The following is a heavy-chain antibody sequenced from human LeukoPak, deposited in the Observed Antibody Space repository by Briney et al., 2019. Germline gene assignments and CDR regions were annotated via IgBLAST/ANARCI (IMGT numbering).Heavy chain of an antibody. D-gene: IGHD3-10*01. CDR2: IKRIGSEE. CDR1: GFTYRCYW. CDR3: ARERMYSGSGRTYPHYDY. V-gene: IGHV3-7*01. Sequence: GGPLTLSCGAGGFTYRCYWMSGLRESRGGVVEGGANIKRIGSEEYFMASVNGRLTISTDKDMHALYLEINSLRAEHTAEYFCARERMYSGSGRTYPHYDYWGQGTLVTVSP. J-gene: IGHJ4*02.